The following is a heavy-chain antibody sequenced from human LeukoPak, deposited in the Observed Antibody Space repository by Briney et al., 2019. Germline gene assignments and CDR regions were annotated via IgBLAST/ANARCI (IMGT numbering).Heavy chain of an antibody. CDR2: ISSSSSYI. CDR3: ARDTYSYGPHFDY. D-gene: IGHD5-18*01. CDR1: GFTFSSYS. Sequence: WFLRLSCAASGFTFSSYSMNWVRQAPGKGLEWVSSISSSSSYIYYADSVKGRFTISRDNAKNSLYLQMNSLGAEDTAVYYCARDTYSYGPHFDYWGQGTLVTVSS. V-gene: IGHV3-21*01. J-gene: IGHJ4*02.